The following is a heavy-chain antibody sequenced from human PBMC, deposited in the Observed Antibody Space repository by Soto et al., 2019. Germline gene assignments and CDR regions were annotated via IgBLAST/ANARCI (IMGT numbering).Heavy chain of an antibody. J-gene: IGHJ5*02. D-gene: IGHD7-27*01. CDR2: IYNSGST. CDR3: AISRWGIGWFDP. Sequence: SETLSLTCTVSGGSLSSDYYYWTWNRQPPGKGLEWIGYIYNSGSTYYNPSLKSRVTISVDTSKNQFSLKLSSVTAADTAVYYCAISRWGIGWFDPWRQGTLDTVSS. V-gene: IGHV4-30-4*01. CDR1: GGSLSSDYYY.